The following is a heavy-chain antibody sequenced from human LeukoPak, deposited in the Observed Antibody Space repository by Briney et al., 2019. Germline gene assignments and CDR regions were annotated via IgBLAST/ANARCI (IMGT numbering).Heavy chain of an antibody. J-gene: IGHJ3*02. CDR2: ISGSGGST. CDR3: AKIKYFDWEATFDI. Sequence: GGSLRLSCAASGFTFSGYAMSWVRQAPGKGLEWVSAISGSGGSTYYADSVKGRFTISRDNSKNTLYLQMNSLRAEDMAVYYCAKIKYFDWEATFDIWGQGTMVTVSS. D-gene: IGHD3-9*01. V-gene: IGHV3-23*01. CDR1: GFTFSGYA.